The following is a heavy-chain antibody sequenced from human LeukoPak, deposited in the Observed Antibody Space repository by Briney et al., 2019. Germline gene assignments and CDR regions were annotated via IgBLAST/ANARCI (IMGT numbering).Heavy chain of an antibody. J-gene: IGHJ4*02. CDR2: ISYDGSNK. Sequence: GGSLRLSCAVSGFTFDSYAMHWVRQAPGKGLEWVAVISYDGSNKYYADSVKGRFTISRDNSKNSLYLQMNSLRAEDTAVYYCAKCGYSGCHLIDYWGQGTLVTVSS. CDR3: AKCGYSGCHLIDY. CDR1: GFTFDSYA. V-gene: IGHV3-30-3*02. D-gene: IGHD5-12*01.